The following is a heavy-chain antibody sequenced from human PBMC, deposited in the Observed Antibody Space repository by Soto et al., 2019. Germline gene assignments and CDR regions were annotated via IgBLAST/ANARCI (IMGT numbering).Heavy chain of an antibody. CDR2: IIPIFGTA. CDR3: ATLGRRDFWSGYASGGMDV. CDR1: GGTFSSNA. Sequence: QVQLVQSGAEVKKPGSSVKVSCKASGGTFSSNAISWVRQAPGQGLEWMGGIIPIFGTANYAQKFQGRVTITADESTSTAYMELSSLRSEDTAVYYCATLGRRDFWSGYASGGMDVWGQGTTVTVSS. V-gene: IGHV1-69*01. J-gene: IGHJ6*02. D-gene: IGHD3-3*01.